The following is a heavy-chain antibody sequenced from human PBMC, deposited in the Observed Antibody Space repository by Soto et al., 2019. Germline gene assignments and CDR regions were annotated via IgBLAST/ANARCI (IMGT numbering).Heavy chain of an antibody. Sequence: ASVKVSCKASGYTFTSYYMHWVRQAPGQGLEWMGIINPSGGSTSYAQKFQGRVTMTRDTSTSTVYMELSSLRSEDTAVYYCARSMVRVGVGYYYYYYMDVWGKGTTVTVSS. D-gene: IGHD3-10*01. CDR2: INPSGGST. J-gene: IGHJ6*03. CDR1: GYTFTSYY. CDR3: ARSMVRVGVGYYYYYYMDV. V-gene: IGHV1-46*03.